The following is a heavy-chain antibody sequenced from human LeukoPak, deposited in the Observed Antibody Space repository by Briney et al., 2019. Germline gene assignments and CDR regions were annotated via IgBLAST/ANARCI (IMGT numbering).Heavy chain of an antibody. CDR3: ARERHRNWFYR. J-gene: IGHJ5*02. Sequence: PSQTLSLTCTVSGGSISSGGYYWSWVRHHPGKGLEWIGYIYYSGSTYYNPSLKSRLTISVDTSKNQFSLKLSSVTAADTAVYYCARERHRNWFYRWGQGTLVTVSS. CDR1: GGSISSGGYY. V-gene: IGHV4-31*03. D-gene: IGHD1-14*01. CDR2: IYYSGST.